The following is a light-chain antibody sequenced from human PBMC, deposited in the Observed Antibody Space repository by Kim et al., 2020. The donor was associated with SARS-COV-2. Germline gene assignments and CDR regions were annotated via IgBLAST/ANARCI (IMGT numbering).Light chain of an antibody. V-gene: IGKV3-15*01. CDR2: GAS. CDR1: QSISNN. J-gene: IGKJ4*01. Sequence: SPGESATLSCRASQSISNNLAWYQQKPGQAPSLLICGASTRATGVPARFSGSGSGTEFTLTISSLQSEDLAVYYCQQYDNWPPLTFGGGTKVDIK. CDR3: QQYDNWPPLT.